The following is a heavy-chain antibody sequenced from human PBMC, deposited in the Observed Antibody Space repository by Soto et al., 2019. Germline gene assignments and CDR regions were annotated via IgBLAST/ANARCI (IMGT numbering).Heavy chain of an antibody. CDR1: GFTFGTYS. CDR3: ASGAEDSTDLYFDY. D-gene: IGHD2-15*01. J-gene: IGHJ4*02. CDR2: ISTSGSTT. Sequence: GGSLRLSCGASGFTFGTYSMFWVRQAPGKGLEWVSSISTSGSTTYYADSVKGRFTISRDNAKTSFFLQMNSLRAEDTAVYYCASGAEDSTDLYFDYWGQGTLVTVAS. V-gene: IGHV3-48*01.